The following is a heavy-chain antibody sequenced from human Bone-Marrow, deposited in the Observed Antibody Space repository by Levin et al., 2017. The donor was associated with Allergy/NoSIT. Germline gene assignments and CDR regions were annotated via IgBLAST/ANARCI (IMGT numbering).Heavy chain of an antibody. J-gene: IGHJ5*02. D-gene: IGHD6-13*01. V-gene: IGHV1-69*02. CDR2: IIPILGVT. CDR1: GGTFRKYT. CDR3: ASLQQLGPLGGENWFDP. Sequence: KISCKASGGTFRKYTISWVRQAPGQGLEWMGRIIPILGVTHYAQKFQGRVTITADTSTSTAYMELSTLRSEDTALYYCASLQQLGPLGGENWFDPWGQGTLVTVSS.